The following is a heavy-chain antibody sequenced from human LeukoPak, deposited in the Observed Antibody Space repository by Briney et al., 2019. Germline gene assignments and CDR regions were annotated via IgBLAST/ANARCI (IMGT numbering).Heavy chain of an antibody. D-gene: IGHD2-2*01. CDR3: ARGSYCSSTSCYARAFGI. CDR1: GGSISSYY. J-gene: IGHJ3*02. V-gene: IGHV4-59*01. CDR2: IYYSGST. Sequence: PSETLSLTCTVSGGSISSYYWSWIRQPPGKGLEWIGYIYYSGSTNYNPSLKRRVTISVDTSKNQFSLKLSSVTAADTAVYYCARGSYCSSTSCYARAFGIWGQGTMVTVSS.